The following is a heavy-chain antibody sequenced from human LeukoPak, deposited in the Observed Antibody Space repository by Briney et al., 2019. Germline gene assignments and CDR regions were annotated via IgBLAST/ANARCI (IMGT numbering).Heavy chain of an antibody. CDR1: GGTFSSYA. Sequence: SVKVSCKASGGTFSSYAISWVRQAPGRGLEWMGGTIPIFGTANYAQKFQGRVTITADESTSTAYMELSSLRSEDTAVYYCARGGPRRIVATTSFDYWGQGTLVTVSS. V-gene: IGHV1-69*13. CDR3: ARGGPRRIVATTSFDY. J-gene: IGHJ4*02. CDR2: TIPIFGTA. D-gene: IGHD5-12*01.